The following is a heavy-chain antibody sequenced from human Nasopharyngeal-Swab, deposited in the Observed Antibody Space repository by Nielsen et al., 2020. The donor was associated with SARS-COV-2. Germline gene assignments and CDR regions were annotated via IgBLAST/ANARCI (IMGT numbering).Heavy chain of an antibody. CDR3: ARDLSLRYFDWSPGGLWFDP. CDR1: GFTFSSYG. V-gene: IGHV3-33*01. D-gene: IGHD3-9*01. J-gene: IGHJ5*02. CDR2: IWYDGSNK. Sequence: GSLRLSCAASGFTFSSYGMHWVRHAPGTGLEWVAVIWYDGSNKYYADSVKGRFTISRDNSKNTLYLQMNSLRAEDTAVYYCARDLSLRYFDWSPGGLWFDPWGQGTLVTVSS.